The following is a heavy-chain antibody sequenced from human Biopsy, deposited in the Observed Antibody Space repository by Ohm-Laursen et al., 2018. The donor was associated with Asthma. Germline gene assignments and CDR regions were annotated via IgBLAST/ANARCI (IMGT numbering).Heavy chain of an antibody. D-gene: IGHD2-2*01. V-gene: IGHV1-69*13. J-gene: IGHJ4*02. CDR3: ARKAGSCISRTCYSLDF. CDR1: GGTFNTYV. Sequence: SVKVSCKSLGGTFNTYVIGWVRQAPGQGLEWMGGINSVFGTTTYPQKFQDRVTITADDSASTVYMELSSPRSEDTAVYYCARKAGSCISRTCYSLDFWGQGTLVTVSS. CDR2: INSVFGTT.